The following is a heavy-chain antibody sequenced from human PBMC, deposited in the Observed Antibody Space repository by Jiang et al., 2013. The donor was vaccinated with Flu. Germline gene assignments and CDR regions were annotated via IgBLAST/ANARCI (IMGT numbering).Heavy chain of an antibody. CDR3: ANRGLGGSGRAFGY. Sequence: QLLESGGTLVQPGGSLRLSCAASGFTFSSFAMSWVRQAPGKGLEWVSSISGSGGDTDYADSAKGRFTISRDNSKNTPYLQMNSLRAEDTAVYYCANRGLGGSGRAFGYWGQGTLVTVSS. D-gene: IGHD3-10*01. CDR2: ISGSGGDT. J-gene: IGHJ4*02. CDR1: GFTFSSFA. V-gene: IGHV3-23*01.